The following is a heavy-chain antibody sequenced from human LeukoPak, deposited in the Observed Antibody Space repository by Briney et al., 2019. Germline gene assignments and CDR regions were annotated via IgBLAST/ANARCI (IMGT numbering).Heavy chain of an antibody. Sequence: PSETLSLTCAVSGGSISSSNWWSWVRQPPGKGLEWIGEIYHSGSTNYNPSLKSRVTISVDKSKNQFSLKLSSVTAADTAVYYCARFSPVRQQLANFDYWGQGTLVTVSS. CDR2: IYHSGST. V-gene: IGHV4-4*02. CDR3: ARFSPVRQQLANFDY. D-gene: IGHD6-13*01. CDR1: GGSISSSNW. J-gene: IGHJ4*02.